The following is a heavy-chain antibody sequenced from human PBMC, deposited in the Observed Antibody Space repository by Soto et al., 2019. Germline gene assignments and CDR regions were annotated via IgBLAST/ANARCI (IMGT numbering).Heavy chain of an antibody. CDR3: AQRGRGYFEY. CDR2: IYWDDYK. V-gene: IGHV2-5*02. J-gene: IGHJ4*02. CDR1: VFALNTRDLG. D-gene: IGHD3-10*01. Sequence: QITLKESGPTLVKPTQTLTLTCTFSVFALNTRDLGVGWIRQPPGKALEWLALIYWDDYKHYSPSLNSRLNITKDTAKNPVVLTVTDMDPGDTATDYCAQRGRGYFEYWGQGTLVTVSS.